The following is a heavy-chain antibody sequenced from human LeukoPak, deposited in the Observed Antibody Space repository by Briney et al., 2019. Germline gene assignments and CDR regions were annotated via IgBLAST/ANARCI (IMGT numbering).Heavy chain of an antibody. J-gene: IGHJ3*02. V-gene: IGHV3-7*01. Sequence: GGSLRLSCAASGFTFVSYWMSWVRQAPGKGLEWVANIKQDGSEKYYVDSVKGRFTISRDNAKNALYLQMNSLRAEDTAVYYCARDLGYSYGIDAFHIWGQGTMVTVSS. CDR2: IKQDGSEK. CDR1: GFTFVSYW. CDR3: ARDLGYSYGIDAFHI. D-gene: IGHD5-18*01.